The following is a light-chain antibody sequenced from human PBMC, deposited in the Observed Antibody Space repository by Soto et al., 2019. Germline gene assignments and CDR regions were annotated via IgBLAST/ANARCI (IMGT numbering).Light chain of an antibody. CDR1: KLGDKY. CDR2: QDS. CDR3: QAWDSSTAV. J-gene: IGLJ1*01. V-gene: IGLV3-1*01. Sequence: SCELPQPPSVSVSAGQTASITCSGDKLGDKYACWYQQKPGQSPVLVIYQDSKRPSGIPERFSGSNSGNTATLTISGTQAMDEADYYCQAWDSSTAVFGTGTKVTVL.